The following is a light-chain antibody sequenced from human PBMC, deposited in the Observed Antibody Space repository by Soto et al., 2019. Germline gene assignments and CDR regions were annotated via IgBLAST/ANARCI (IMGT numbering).Light chain of an antibody. V-gene: IGLV2-14*01. CDR3: FSYTSSGTYV. CDR1: SSDVGNYKY. CDR2: EVS. Sequence: QSVLTQPASVSGSPGQSITISCTGNSSDVGNYKYVSWYQQHPGKAPKLMIYEVSNRPSGVSNRFSGSKSGNTASLTISGLQDEDDTDYYCFSYTSSGTYVFGTGTKLTVL. J-gene: IGLJ1*01.